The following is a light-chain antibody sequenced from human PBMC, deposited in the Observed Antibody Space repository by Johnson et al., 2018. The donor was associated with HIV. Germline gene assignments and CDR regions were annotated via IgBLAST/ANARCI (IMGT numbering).Light chain of an antibody. Sequence: QSALTQPPSVSAAPGQKVTISCSGSNSNIGNNYVSWYQQLPGTAPKLLIYEHNQRSSGIPDRFSGSTSATSATLGITGLQPGDEAAHYCGTSDSRLSVDVFGSGTKVTVL. CDR1: NSNIGNNY. J-gene: IGLJ1*01. V-gene: IGLV1-51*02. CDR2: EHN. CDR3: GTSDSRLSVDV.